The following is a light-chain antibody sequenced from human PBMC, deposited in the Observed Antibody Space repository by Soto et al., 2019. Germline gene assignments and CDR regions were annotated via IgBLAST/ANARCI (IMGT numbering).Light chain of an antibody. V-gene: IGKV3-20*01. CDR2: GAS. CDR3: QQYGSSGT. Sequence: EVVVTQSPATLSVSPWERATLSCRASESVGRHLAWYHQKPGQAPKLLIFGASNRATGIPDRFSGSGSGTDFTLTISRLEPEDFAVYYCQQYGSSGTFGQGTKVDIK. CDR1: ESVGRH. J-gene: IGKJ1*01.